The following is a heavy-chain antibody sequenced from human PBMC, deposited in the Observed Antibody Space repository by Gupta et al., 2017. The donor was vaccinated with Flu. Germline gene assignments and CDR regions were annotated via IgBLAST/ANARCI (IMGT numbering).Heavy chain of an antibody. CDR1: GLTFSSYD. V-gene: IGHV3-21*01. J-gene: IGHJ4*02. Sequence: EEYLVQTGGGLVKPGGSLRLSCVVSGLTFSSYDLPCVRQAPGKGLVWVSSIIRSSNSIYYADSGRGRFTISRDNAKGAVYLQMDGLRADDTAVYYCANGRKEHYDLWSCHFVGIGYWGQGALVTVSS. D-gene: IGHD3-3*01. CDR2: IIRSSNSI. CDR3: ANGRKEHYDLWSCHFVGIGY.